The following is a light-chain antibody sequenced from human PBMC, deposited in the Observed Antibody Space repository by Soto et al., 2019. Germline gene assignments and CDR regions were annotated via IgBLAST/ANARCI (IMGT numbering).Light chain of an antibody. J-gene: IGLJ3*02. Sequence: QSALTQPASVSGSPGQSITISCTGTSSNIGRYTLVSWFQQHPGKAPKLLIYEASRRPSGVSNRFSGSKSGNTASLTISGLQAEDEADYYCCSYAGSSTWVFGGGTKVTVL. CDR2: EAS. CDR3: CSYAGSSTWV. CDR1: SSNIGRYTL. V-gene: IGLV2-23*01.